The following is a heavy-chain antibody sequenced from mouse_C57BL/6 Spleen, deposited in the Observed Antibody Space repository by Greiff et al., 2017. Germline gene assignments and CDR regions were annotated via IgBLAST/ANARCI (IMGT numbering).Heavy chain of an antibody. J-gene: IGHJ3*01. CDR1: GFTFSDAW. V-gene: IGHV6-6*01. CDR3: TRSPYYYGSGGFAY. CDR2: IRNKANNHAT. Sequence: EVKVEESGGGLVQPGGSMKLSCAASGFTFSDAWMDWVRQSPEKGLEWVAEIRNKANNHATYYAESVKGRFTISRDDSKSSVYLQMNSLRAEDTGIYYCTRSPYYYGSGGFAYWGQGTLVTVSA. D-gene: IGHD1-1*01.